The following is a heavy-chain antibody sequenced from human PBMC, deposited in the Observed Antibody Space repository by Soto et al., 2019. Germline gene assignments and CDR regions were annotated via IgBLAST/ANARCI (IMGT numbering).Heavy chain of an antibody. CDR1: GGSISSYY. D-gene: IGHD3-22*01. V-gene: IGHV4-59*01. Sequence: SETLSLTFTVSGGSISSYYWSWIRQPPGTGLEWIGYIYYSGSTNYNPSLKSRVTISVDTSKNQFSLKLSSVTAADTAVYYCAREYRAYYYDSSGYYYDGRYFDYWGQGTLVTVSS. J-gene: IGHJ4*02. CDR3: AREYRAYYYDSSGYYYDGRYFDY. CDR2: IYYSGST.